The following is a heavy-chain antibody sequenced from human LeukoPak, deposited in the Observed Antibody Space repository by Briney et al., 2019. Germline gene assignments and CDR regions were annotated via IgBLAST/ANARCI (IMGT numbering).Heavy chain of an antibody. CDR1: GFTLSSYW. V-gene: IGHV3-21*06. J-gene: IGHJ4*02. D-gene: IGHD3-22*01. CDR2: ISSGNTYV. Sequence: GGSLRLSCAASGFTLSSYWMSWVRQAPGRGLEWVSSISSGNTYVYYADSVKGRFTISRDNANNSLSLQMNSLRAEDTAVYYCASRPRPYYYDSNGYFPLNFWGQGTLVAVSS. CDR3: ASRPRPYYYDSNGYFPLNF.